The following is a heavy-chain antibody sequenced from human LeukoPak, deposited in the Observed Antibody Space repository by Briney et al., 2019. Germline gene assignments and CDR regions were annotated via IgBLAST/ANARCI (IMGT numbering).Heavy chain of an antibody. CDR1: GFTVSSNY. D-gene: IGHD5-12*01. CDR2: TYSGGRT. Sequence: GGSLRLSCAAFGFTVSSNYMSWVRQAPGKGLEWVSVTYSGGRTYYADSVKGRFTISRDNAKNTVYLQMNSLRAEDTAVYYCARALRVATMGLLGYWGQGTLVTVSS. V-gene: IGHV3-53*05. CDR3: ARALRVATMGLLGY. J-gene: IGHJ4*02.